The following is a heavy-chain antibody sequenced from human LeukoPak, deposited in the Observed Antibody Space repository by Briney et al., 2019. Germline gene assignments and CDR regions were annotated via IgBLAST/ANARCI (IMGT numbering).Heavy chain of an antibody. CDR3: ARHPFATPFDY. CDR1: GGSISSYY. Sequence: PSETLSLTCTVSGGSISSYYWSWIRQPPGKGLEWIGYIYYTRDTNCNPSLKSRVTVSLDTSKNQVSLRLSSVTAADTAVYYCARHPFATPFDYWGQGTLVTVSS. CDR2: IYYTRDT. J-gene: IGHJ4*02. D-gene: IGHD1-26*01. V-gene: IGHV4-59*08.